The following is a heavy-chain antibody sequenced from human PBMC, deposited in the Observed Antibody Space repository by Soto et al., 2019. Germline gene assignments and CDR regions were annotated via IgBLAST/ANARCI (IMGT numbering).Heavy chain of an antibody. V-gene: IGHV1-18*01. Sequence: QVQLVQSGAEVKEPGASVKVSCKASGYTFTSYGLNWVRQAPGQGLEWMGWISAYNGNTNYAQKFQGRVTMTTDTXXXXXXXXXXXXXXXXXXXXXXXRSGSXXXXLDYWGQGTLVTVSA. CDR1: GYTFTSYG. D-gene: IGHD2-2*01. CDR2: ISAYNGNT. CDR3: XRSGSXXXXLDY. J-gene: IGHJ4*02.